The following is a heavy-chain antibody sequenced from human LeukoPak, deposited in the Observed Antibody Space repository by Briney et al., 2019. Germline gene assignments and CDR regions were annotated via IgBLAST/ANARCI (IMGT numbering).Heavy chain of an antibody. J-gene: IGHJ4*02. CDR3: AKDVSLVVPAATYDY. D-gene: IGHD2-2*01. V-gene: IGHV3-20*04. Sequence: GGSLRLSCAASGFTFDDYGMSWVRQAPGKGLEWVSGINWNGGSTGYADSVKGRFTISRDNAKNTLYLQMNSLRAEDTAVYYCAKDVSLVVPAATYDYWGQGTLVTVSS. CDR1: GFTFDDYG. CDR2: INWNGGST.